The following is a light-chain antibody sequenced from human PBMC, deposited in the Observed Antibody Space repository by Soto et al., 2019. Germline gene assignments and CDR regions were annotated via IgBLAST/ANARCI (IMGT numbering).Light chain of an antibody. J-gene: IGKJ2*01. Sequence: DIQMTQSPSTLSASVGDRVTITCRASQRINNWLAWYQQKPGKAPKFLMFDASTLETGVPSRFSGSGSGTEFTLTISSLQPDDFATYFCQQYHTYPYTFGQGTKLEI. V-gene: IGKV1-5*01. CDR1: QRINNW. CDR3: QQYHTYPYT. CDR2: DAS.